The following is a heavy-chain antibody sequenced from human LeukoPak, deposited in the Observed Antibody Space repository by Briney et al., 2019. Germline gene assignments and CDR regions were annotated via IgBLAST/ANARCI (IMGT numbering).Heavy chain of an antibody. J-gene: IGHJ4*02. Sequence: SVKVSCKASGGTFSSYAISWVRQAPGQGLEWMGGIIPIFGTANYAQKFQGRVTITADESTSTAYMELSSLRSEDTAVYYRATNYYDSSGYYLILDYWGQGTLVTVSS. CDR3: ATNYYDSSGYYLILDY. CDR1: GGTFSSYA. V-gene: IGHV1-69*13. CDR2: IIPIFGTA. D-gene: IGHD3-22*01.